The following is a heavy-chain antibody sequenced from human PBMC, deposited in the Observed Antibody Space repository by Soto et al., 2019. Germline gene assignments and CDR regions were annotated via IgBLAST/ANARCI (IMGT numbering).Heavy chain of an antibody. CDR2: IIPIFGTA. CDR1: GGTFSSYA. D-gene: IGHD4-4*01. J-gene: IGHJ4*02. V-gene: IGHV1-69*12. Sequence: QVQLVQSGAEVKKPGSSVKVSCKASGGTFSSYAISWVRQAPGQGHEWMGGIIPIFGTANYAQKCQGRVTITGDESTSTAYMELRSLRSEDTAVYYCASLHDYSNGGRDYWGQGTLVTVSS. CDR3: ASLHDYSNGGRDY.